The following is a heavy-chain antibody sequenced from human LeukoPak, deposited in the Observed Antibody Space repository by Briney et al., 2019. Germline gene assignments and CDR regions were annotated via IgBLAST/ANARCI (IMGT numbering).Heavy chain of an antibody. J-gene: IGHJ4*02. CDR3: TRGYLGIDY. CDR1: GFTFSSYA. D-gene: IGHD7-27*01. V-gene: IGHV3-30-3*01. Sequence: GGSLRLSCAASGFTFSSYAMHWVRQAPGKGLEWVAVISYDGSNKYYADSVKGRITISRDNAKNTLYLQMNSLRAEDTAVYYCTRGYLGIDYWGLGTLVTVSS. CDR2: ISYDGSNK.